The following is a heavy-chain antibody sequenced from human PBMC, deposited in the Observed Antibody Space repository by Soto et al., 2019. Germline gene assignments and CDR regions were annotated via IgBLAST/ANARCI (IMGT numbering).Heavy chain of an antibody. D-gene: IGHD4-17*01. V-gene: IGHV4-31*03. Sequence: PSETLSLTCTVSGGSISSGGYYWSWIRQHPGKGLEWIGYIYYSGSTYYNPSLKSRVTISVDTSKNQFSLKLSSVTAADTAVYYCARVHRPGGDYVFWFDPWGQGTLVTVSS. CDR1: GGSISSGGYY. CDR2: IYYSGST. J-gene: IGHJ5*02. CDR3: ARVHRPGGDYVFWFDP.